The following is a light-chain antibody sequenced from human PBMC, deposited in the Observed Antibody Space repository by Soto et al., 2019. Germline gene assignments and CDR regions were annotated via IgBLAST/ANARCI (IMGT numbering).Light chain of an antibody. CDR2: GAS. J-gene: IGKJ2*01. Sequence: EIVLTQSPGTLSLSPGERATLSCRASQSVSSSYLAWYQQKPGQAPRLLIYGASSRATGIPDRFSGSGSGTDFTLTISRLEPEDFAVYYCQQYNLWPPYTFGQGTKLEIK. V-gene: IGKV3-20*01. CDR1: QSVSSSY. CDR3: QQYNLWPPYT.